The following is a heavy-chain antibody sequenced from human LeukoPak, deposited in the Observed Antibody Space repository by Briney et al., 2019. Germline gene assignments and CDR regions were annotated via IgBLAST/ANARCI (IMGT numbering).Heavy chain of an antibody. V-gene: IGHV4-38-2*02. CDR2: IYHSGST. J-gene: IGHJ4*02. D-gene: IGHD3-22*01. CDR3: ARRISDSFAY. CDR1: GYSISSGYY. Sequence: PSETLSLTCTVSGYSISSGYYWGWIRQPPGKGLEWIGSIYHSGSTYYNPSLKSRVTISVDTSKNQFSLKLSSVTAADTAVYYCARRISDSFAYWGQGTLVTVSS.